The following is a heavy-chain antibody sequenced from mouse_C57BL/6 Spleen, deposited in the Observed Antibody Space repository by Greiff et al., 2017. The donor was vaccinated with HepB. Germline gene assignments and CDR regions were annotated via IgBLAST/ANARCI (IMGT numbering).Heavy chain of an antibody. J-gene: IGHJ2*01. D-gene: IGHD2-3*01. CDR1: GYSITSGYY. Sequence: EVKLQESGPGLVKPSQSLSLTCSVTGYSITSGYYWNWIRQFPGNKLEWMGYISYDGSNNYNPSLKNRISITRDTSKNQFFLKLNSVTTEDTATYYWARVYDGYYEGYFDYWGQGTTLTVSS. CDR2: ISYDGSN. CDR3: ARVYDGYYEGYFDY. V-gene: IGHV3-6*01.